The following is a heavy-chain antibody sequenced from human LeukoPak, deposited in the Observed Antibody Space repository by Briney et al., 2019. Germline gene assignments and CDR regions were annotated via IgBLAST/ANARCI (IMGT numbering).Heavy chain of an antibody. CDR3: AREVPNTYSRTHNWFDP. J-gene: IGHJ5*02. CDR2: IYHSGST. V-gene: IGHV4-30-2*01. D-gene: IGHD4-11*01. CDR1: GGSISSGGYY. Sequence: PSQTLSLTCTVSGGSISSGGYYWSWIRQPPGKGLEWIGYIYHSGSTYYNPSLKSRVTISVDRSKNQFSLKLSSVTAADTAVYYCAREVPNTYSRTHNWFDPWGQGTLVTVSS.